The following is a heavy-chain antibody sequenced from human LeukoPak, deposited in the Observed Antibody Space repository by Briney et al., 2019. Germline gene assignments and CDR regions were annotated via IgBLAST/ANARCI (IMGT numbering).Heavy chain of an antibody. CDR2: IKIKGEGETR. Sequence: GSLRLSCAASGFSISIAWVSWVRQAPGKGVEWVGRIKIKGEGETRDYAAPVKDRFIISRDHSKSMLYLQMNSLKTEDTAIYYCAAVGEWLSNAFNLWGQGTMVTVSA. V-gene: IGHV3-15*01. CDR3: AAVGEWLSNAFNL. CDR1: GFSISIAW. J-gene: IGHJ3*01. D-gene: IGHD3-22*01.